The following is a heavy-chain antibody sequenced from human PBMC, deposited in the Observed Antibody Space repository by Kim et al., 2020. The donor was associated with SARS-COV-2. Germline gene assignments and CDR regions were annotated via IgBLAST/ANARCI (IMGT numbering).Heavy chain of an antibody. CDR3: ARDGGYGSGSYYWGN. D-gene: IGHD3-10*01. V-gene: IGHV4-59*01. Sequence: PSLKSRVTISLDKSKNQFSLKLTSVTPADTAVYYCARDGGYGSGSYYWGNWGQGTLVSVSS. J-gene: IGHJ4*02.